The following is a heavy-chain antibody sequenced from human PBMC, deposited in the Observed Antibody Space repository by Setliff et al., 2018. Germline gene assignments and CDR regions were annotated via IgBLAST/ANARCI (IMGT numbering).Heavy chain of an antibody. CDR1: GGSISSSRHC. CDR3: AREAVYSSSWYFYYYGMDV. CDR2: IYYSGST. Sequence: SETLSLTCTVSGGSISSSRHCWGWIRQPPGKGLEWIGTIYYSGSTYYNPSLKSRATISVDTSKNQFSLKLSSVTAADTAVYYCAREAVYSSSWYFYYYGMDVWGQGTTVTVSS. D-gene: IGHD6-13*01. V-gene: IGHV4-39*07. J-gene: IGHJ6*02.